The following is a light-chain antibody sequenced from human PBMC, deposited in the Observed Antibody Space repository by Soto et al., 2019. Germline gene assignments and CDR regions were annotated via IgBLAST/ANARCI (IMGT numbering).Light chain of an antibody. CDR1: SIDVGGYNY. Sequence: QSALTQPPSASGSPGQSVTISCTGTSIDVGGYNYVSWYQQHPGKAPKLMISEVSKRPSGVPDRFSGSKSGNTASLTVSGLQAEDEADYYCSSFAGNNNLVFGGGTKHSVL. CDR3: SSFAGNNNLV. V-gene: IGLV2-8*01. CDR2: EVS. J-gene: IGLJ2*01.